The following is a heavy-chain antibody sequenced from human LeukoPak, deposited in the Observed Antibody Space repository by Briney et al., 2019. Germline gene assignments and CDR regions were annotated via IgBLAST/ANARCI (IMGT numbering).Heavy chain of an antibody. CDR2: IYYSGST. V-gene: IGHV4-59*01. CDR1: GGSISSYY. D-gene: IGHD5-24*01. Sequence: PSETLSLTCTASGGSISSYYWSWIRQPPGKGLEWIGYIYYSGSTNYNPSLKSRVTISVDTSKNQFSLKLSSVTAADTAVYYCARDPGDGYNFLLDYWGQETLVTVSS. J-gene: IGHJ4*02. CDR3: ARDPGDGYNFLLDY.